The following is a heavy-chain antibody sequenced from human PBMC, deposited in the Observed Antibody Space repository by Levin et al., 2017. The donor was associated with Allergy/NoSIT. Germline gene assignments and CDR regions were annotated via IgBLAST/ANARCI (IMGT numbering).Heavy chain of an antibody. Sequence: ETLSLTCAASGFTFSSYWMHWVRQAPGKGLMWVSRINSDESRTNYADSVKGRFTISRDNAKNTLYLQMNSLRAEDTAVYYCARGYYDTSTYTASIWGQGTLVTVSS. V-gene: IGHV3-74*01. D-gene: IGHD3-22*01. CDR1: GFTFSSYW. CDR3: ARGYYDTSTYTASI. CDR2: INSDESRT. J-gene: IGHJ4*02.